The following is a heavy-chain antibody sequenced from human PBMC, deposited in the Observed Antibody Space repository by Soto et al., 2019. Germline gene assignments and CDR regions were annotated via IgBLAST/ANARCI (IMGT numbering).Heavy chain of an antibody. Sequence: GASVKVSCKASGYTFTTYFMHWLRQAPGQGLEWMGIINPSGGGTEYAQKFQGRVTMTRDTSTSTVHMEVRSLRSEDTAVYYCARGLEYMSSTTLGYWGQGTLVTVS. J-gene: IGHJ4*02. D-gene: IGHD3-16*01. CDR2: INPSGGGT. V-gene: IGHV1-46*01. CDR1: GYTFTTYF. CDR3: ARGLEYMSSTTLGY.